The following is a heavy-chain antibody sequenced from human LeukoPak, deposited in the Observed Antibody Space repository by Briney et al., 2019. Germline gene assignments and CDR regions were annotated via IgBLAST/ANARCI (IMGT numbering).Heavy chain of an antibody. D-gene: IGHD3-10*01. V-gene: IGHV4-59*01. CDR2: IHYNGHT. Sequence: SETLTLTCSVAGGSISSDYWAWIRQIPGKGLEWIAYIHYNGHTSYNPSLKSRVTISIDASKNQFSLKLSSVTAADTAVYYCAGYGSGSYWKAFDYWGQGTLVTVSS. CDR1: GGSISSDY. J-gene: IGHJ4*02. CDR3: AGYGSGSYWKAFDY.